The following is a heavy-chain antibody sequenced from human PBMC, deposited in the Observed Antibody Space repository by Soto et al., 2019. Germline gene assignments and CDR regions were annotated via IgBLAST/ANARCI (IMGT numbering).Heavy chain of an antibody. D-gene: IGHD2-2*01. CDR3: AREPVGYCSSTSCSYFDY. J-gene: IGHJ4*02. CDR2: ISAYNGNT. V-gene: IGHV1-18*01. CDR1: GYTFTSYG. Sequence: QVQLVQSGAEVKKAGASVKVSCKASGYTFTSYGISWVRQAPGQGLEWMGWISAYNGNTNYAQKLQGRVTMTTDTSTSTAYMELRSLRSDDTAVYYCAREPVGYCSSTSCSYFDYWGQGTLVTVSS.